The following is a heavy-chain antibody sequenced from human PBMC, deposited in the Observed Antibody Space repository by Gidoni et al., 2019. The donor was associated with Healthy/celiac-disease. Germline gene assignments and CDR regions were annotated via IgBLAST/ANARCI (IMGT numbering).Heavy chain of an antibody. CDR2: IWYDGSNK. J-gene: IGHJ3*02. CDR3: ARENTVTGSDAFDI. V-gene: IGHV3-33*01. CDR1: GVTFSSYG. D-gene: IGHD4-17*01. Sequence: QVQLVESGGGVVQPGMSLRLSCAASGVTFSSYGMHWVRQAPGKGLEWVAVIWYDGSNKYYADSVKGRFTISRDNSKNTLYLQMNSLRAEDTAVYYCARENTVTGSDAFDIWGQGTMVTVSS.